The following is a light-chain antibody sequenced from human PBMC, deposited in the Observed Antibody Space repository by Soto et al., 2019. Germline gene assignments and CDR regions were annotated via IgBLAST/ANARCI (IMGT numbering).Light chain of an antibody. CDR2: EVS. J-gene: IGKJ1*01. CDR3: MQSIHLWT. V-gene: IGKV2D-29*01. CDR1: QSLLHSDGKTY. Sequence: DIVMTQTPLSLSVSPGQPASISWKSSQSLLHSDGKTYLYWYLQKSGQPPELLIYEVSNRCSGVPDRFSGSGSGTDFTLNISRGEDEDVGVYYCMQSIHLWTFGQGTKVEIK.